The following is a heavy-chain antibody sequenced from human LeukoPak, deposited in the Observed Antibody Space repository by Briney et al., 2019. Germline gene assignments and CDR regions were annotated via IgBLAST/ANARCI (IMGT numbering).Heavy chain of an antibody. CDR3: ARDSHYNSGWYAIDS. CDR2: INPKSGDT. J-gene: IGHJ4*02. Sequence: ASVKVSCKASGYTFTGYYIHWVRQAPGQGLEWMGWINPKSGDTRYAQKFQGRVTMTRDTSISTAYMELSILRSDDTAFYYCARDSHYNSGWYAIDSWGQGTLVTVSS. CDR1: GYTFTGYY. D-gene: IGHD6-19*01. V-gene: IGHV1-2*02.